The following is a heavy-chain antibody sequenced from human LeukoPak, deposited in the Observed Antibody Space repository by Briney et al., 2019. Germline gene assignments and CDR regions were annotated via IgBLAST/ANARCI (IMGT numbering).Heavy chain of an antibody. CDR1: GGSISSYY. J-gene: IGHJ4*02. D-gene: IGHD3-22*01. CDR2: IYYSGST. V-gene: IGHV4-59*08. CDR3: ARTLSRYDSSGYYSDGAPPWYPETYYFDY. Sequence: PSETQSLTCTVSGGSISSYYWSWIRQPPGKGLEWIGYIYYSGSTNYNPSLKSRVTISVDTSKNQFSLKLSSVTAADTAVYYCARTLSRYDSSGYYSDGAPPWYPETYYFDYWGQGTLVTVSS.